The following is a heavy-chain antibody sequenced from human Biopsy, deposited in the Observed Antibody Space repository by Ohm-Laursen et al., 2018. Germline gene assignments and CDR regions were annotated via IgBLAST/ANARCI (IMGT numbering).Heavy chain of an antibody. V-gene: IGHV1-2*02. J-gene: IGHJ1*01. D-gene: IGHD2-15*01. Sequence: SVKVSCKASGYTFTGQYLHWVRQVPGQGLEWMGWINPHSGTTKFAQDFQGRVTMTRDTSITTAYMELGRLRSDGTAVYYCAKGQDLRGGAEYFQHWGQGALVAVSS. CDR1: GYTFTGQY. CDR2: INPHSGTT. CDR3: AKGQDLRGGAEYFQH.